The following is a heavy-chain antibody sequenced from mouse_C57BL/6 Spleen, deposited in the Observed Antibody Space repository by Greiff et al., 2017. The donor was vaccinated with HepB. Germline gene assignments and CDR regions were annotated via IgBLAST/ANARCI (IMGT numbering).Heavy chain of an antibody. V-gene: IGHV10-1*01. Sequence: VQLKESGGGLVQPKGSLKLSCASSGFSFNTYAMNWVRQAPGKGWGWVARIRSKSNNYATYYADSVKDRFTISRDDSESMLYLQINNLKTEDTAMYYCVIQGYDYGGLDYWGQGTTLTVSS. J-gene: IGHJ2*01. CDR1: GFSFNTYA. D-gene: IGHD2-4*01. CDR3: VIQGYDYGGLDY. CDR2: IRSKSNNYAT.